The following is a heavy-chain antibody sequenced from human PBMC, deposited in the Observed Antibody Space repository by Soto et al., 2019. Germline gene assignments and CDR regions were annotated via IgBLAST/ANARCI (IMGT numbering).Heavy chain of an antibody. J-gene: IGHJ3*02. D-gene: IGHD3-3*01. CDR3: ARDKTIFGVVNDAFDI. CDR2: ISSSGSTI. CDR1: GFTFSSYE. V-gene: IGHV3-48*03. Sequence: GGSLRLSCAASGFTFSSYEMNWVRQAPGKGLEWVSYISSSGSTIYYADSVKGGFTISRDNAKNSLYLQMNSLRAEDTAVYYCARDKTIFGVVNDAFDIWGQGTMVTVSS.